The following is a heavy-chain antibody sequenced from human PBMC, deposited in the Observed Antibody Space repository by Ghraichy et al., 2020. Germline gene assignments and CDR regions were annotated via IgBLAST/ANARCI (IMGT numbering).Heavy chain of an antibody. D-gene: IGHD3-10*01. V-gene: IGHV1-3*04. Sequence: ASVKVSCKASGYTFTDYAIHWVRRAPGQRLEWMGWVNTGNGGTKYSQKLLDRVTITRDTSATTAYMDLSGLRSEDTAVYYCARDFGSGSLHYWGQGTLVTVSS. CDR2: VNTGNGGT. CDR3: ARDFGSGSLHY. CDR1: GYTFTDYA. J-gene: IGHJ4*02.